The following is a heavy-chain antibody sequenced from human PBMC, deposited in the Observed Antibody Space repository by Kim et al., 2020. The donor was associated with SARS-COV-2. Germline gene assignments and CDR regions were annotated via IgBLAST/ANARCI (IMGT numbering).Heavy chain of an antibody. V-gene: IGHV4-34*01. Sequence: NPSLKCRVTISVDTSKNQFSLKLSSVTAADTAVYYCARARGSSTRHYFDYWGQGTLVTVSS. CDR3: ARARGSSTRHYFDY. D-gene: IGHD6-13*01. J-gene: IGHJ4*02.